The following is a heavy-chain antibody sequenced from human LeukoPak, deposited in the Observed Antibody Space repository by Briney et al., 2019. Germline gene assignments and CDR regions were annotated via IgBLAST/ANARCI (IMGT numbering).Heavy chain of an antibody. D-gene: IGHD6-19*01. CDR3: ARGSSGWDRFDY. V-gene: IGHV4-59*01. J-gene: IGHJ4*02. CDR2: IYYSGST. CDR1: GGSISSYY. Sequence: SETLSLTCTVSGGSISSYYWNWIRQPAGKGLEWIGYIYYSGSTNYNPSLESRVTISVDTSKNQFSLKLSSVTAADAALYYCARGSSGWDRFDYWGQGTPVTVSS.